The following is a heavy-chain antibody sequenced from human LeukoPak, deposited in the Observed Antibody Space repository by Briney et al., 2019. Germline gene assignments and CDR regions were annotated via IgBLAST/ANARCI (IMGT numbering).Heavy chain of an antibody. J-gene: IGHJ4*02. V-gene: IGHV3-23*01. CDR1: GFTFSSYA. CDR3: AKDLYPPSPGIAAAGFFDY. D-gene: IGHD6-13*01. CDR2: ISGSGGST. Sequence: GGSLRLSCAASGFTFSSYAMSWVRQAPGKGVEWVSAISGSGGSTYYADSVKGRFTISRDNSKNTLYLQMNSLRAEDTAVYYCAKDLYPPSPGIAAAGFFDYWGQGTLVTVSS.